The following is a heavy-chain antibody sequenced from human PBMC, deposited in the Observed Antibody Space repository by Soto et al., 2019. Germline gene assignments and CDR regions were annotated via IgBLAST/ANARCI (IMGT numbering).Heavy chain of an antibody. CDR2: ISGSGGST. V-gene: IGHV3-23*01. CDR1: GFTFSSYA. D-gene: IGHD3-22*01. CDR3: AKDQGYDGTFDY. Sequence: EVQLLESGGGLVQPGWSLRLSCAASGFTFSSYAMSWVRQAPGKGLEWVSAISGSGGSTYYADSVKGRFTISRDNSKNTLYLQMNSLRAEDTAVYYCAKDQGYDGTFDYWGQGTLVTVSS. J-gene: IGHJ4*02.